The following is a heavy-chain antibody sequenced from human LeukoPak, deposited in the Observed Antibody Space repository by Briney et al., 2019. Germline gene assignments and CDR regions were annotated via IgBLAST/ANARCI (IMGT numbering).Heavy chain of an antibody. CDR1: GGSISSGGYS. Sequence: SQTLSLTCAVSGGSISSGGYSWSWIRQPPGKGLEWIGYIYHSGSTYYNPSPKSRVTISVDRSKNQFSLKLSSVTAADTAVYYCAKVGDRYCSGGSCYPDAFDIWGQGTMVTVSS. CDR3: AKVGDRYCSGGSCYPDAFDI. J-gene: IGHJ3*02. CDR2: IYHSGST. V-gene: IGHV4-30-2*01. D-gene: IGHD2-15*01.